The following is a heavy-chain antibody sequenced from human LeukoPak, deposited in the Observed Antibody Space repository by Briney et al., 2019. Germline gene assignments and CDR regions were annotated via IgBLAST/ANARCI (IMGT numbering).Heavy chain of an antibody. D-gene: IGHD2-15*01. CDR3: AKDSSVVAATPRDY. CDR1: GFTFSSYA. V-gene: IGHV3-23*01. CDR2: ISGSGGST. J-gene: IGHJ4*02. Sequence: GGSLRLSCAASGFTFSSYAMSWVRKAPGKGLEWVSAISGSGGSTYYADSVEGRFTISRDNSKSTLYLQMNSLKAEDTAIYYCAKDSSVVAATPRDYWGQGTLVTVSS.